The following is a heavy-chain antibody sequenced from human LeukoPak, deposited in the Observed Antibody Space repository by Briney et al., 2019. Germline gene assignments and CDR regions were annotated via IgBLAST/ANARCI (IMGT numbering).Heavy chain of an antibody. J-gene: IGHJ4*02. D-gene: IGHD3-3*01. Sequence: GGSLRLSCAASGFTVSSNYMSWVRQAPGKGLDWVSMIYSGGSTYYADSVKGRFTISRDNSKNTLYLQMNSLRAEDTAVYYCAKGDYDFWSGYYHFDYWGQGTLVTVSS. CDR2: IYSGGST. CDR1: GFTVSSNY. V-gene: IGHV3-53*01. CDR3: AKGDYDFWSGYYHFDY.